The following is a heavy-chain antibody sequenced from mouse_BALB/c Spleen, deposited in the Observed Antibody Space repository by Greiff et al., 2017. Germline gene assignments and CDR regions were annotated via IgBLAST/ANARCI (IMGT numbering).Heavy chain of an antibody. Sequence: EVQRVESGGGLVKPGGSLKLSCAASGFTFSDYYMYWVRQTPEKRLEWVATISDGGSYTYYPDSVKGRFTISRDNAKNNLYLQMSSLKSEDTAMYYCARGGYGNYGPLYAMDYWGQGTSVTVSA. CDR2: ISDGGSYT. CDR3: ARGGYGNYGPLYAMDY. J-gene: IGHJ4*01. D-gene: IGHD2-1*01. V-gene: IGHV5-4*02. CDR1: GFTFSDYY.